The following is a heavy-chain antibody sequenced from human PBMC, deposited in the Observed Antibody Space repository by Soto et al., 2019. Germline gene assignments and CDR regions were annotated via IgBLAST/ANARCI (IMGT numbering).Heavy chain of an antibody. CDR2: INPFDGSR. V-gene: IGHV1-46*03. D-gene: IGHD3-10*01. CDR1: GYIFTSYY. CDR3: SRVDPGETSPFDH. Sequence: ASVKVSCKASGYIFTSYYIHWVRQAPGQGLEWKGWINPFDGSRMFAQSFQGRVTMTRDTSTSTVYMEVSSLRSEDTAVYYCSRVDPGETSPFDHWGQGTLVTVPQ. J-gene: IGHJ4*02.